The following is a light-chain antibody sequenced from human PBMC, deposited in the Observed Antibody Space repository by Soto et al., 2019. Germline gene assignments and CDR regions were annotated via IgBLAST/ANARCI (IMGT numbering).Light chain of an antibody. CDR1: QSINRY. CDR2: AAS. V-gene: IGKV1-39*01. CDR3: EQTHSMPLT. Sequence: DIQMTQSTSSLSASVGDRVTITCRARQSINRYLNWYQQKPGKAPDLLMFAASNLGSGVPPRFSGSGSETDFTLTISSLQPEDFATYFCEQTHSMPLTFGGGTKVDIK. J-gene: IGKJ4*01.